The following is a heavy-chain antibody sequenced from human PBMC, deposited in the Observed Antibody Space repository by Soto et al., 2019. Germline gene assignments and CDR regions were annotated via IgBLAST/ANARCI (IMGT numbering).Heavy chain of an antibody. CDR2: INHSGST. V-gene: IGHV4-34*01. Sequence: PSETLSLTCAVYGGTFSGYNWSWIRQPPGKGLEWIGEINHSGSTNYNPSLKSRVTISVDTSKNQFSLKLSSVTAADTAVYYCARVPGAPIVVVTGWYFDNWGQGTLVTVSS. D-gene: IGHD3-22*01. CDR1: GGTFSGYN. CDR3: ARVPGAPIVVVTGWYFDN. J-gene: IGHJ4*02.